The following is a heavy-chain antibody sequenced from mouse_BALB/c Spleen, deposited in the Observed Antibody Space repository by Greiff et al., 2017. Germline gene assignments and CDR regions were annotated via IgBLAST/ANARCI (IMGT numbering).Heavy chain of an antibody. Sequence: QVQLQQSGPELVKPGASVKISCKASGYAFSSSWMNWVKQRPGQGLEWIGRIYPGDGDTNYNGKFKGKATLTADKSSSTAYMQLSSLTSVDSAVYFCARAYGSSFAYWGQGTLVTVSA. J-gene: IGHJ3*01. D-gene: IGHD1-1*01. V-gene: IGHV1-82*01. CDR1: GYAFSSSW. CDR2: IYPGDGDT. CDR3: ARAYGSSFAY.